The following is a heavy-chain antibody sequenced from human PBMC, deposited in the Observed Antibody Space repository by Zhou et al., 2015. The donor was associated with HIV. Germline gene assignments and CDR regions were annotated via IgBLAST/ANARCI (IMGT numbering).Heavy chain of an antibody. CDR1: GGTFSSYA. CDR3: ARDLGGSGSYYKDYYYYGMDV. V-gene: IGHV1-69*01. D-gene: IGHD3-10*01. Sequence: LVQSGTEVRKPGSSVKVSCKANGGTFSSYAISWVRQAPGQGLEWMGGIIPIFGTANYAQKFQGRVTITADESTSTAYMELSSLRSEDTAVYYCARDLGGSGSYYKDYYYYGMDVWGQGTTVTVSS. J-gene: IGHJ6*02. CDR2: IIPIFGTA.